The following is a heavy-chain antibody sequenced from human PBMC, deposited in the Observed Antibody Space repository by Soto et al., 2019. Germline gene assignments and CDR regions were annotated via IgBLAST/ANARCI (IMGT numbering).Heavy chain of an antibody. CDR3: AHKCGVDCHSVFFY. D-gene: IGHD2-21*02. J-gene: IGHJ4*02. V-gene: IGHV3-23*01. CDR1: GFTFSNYA. CDR2: ISGGGGSS. Sequence: EVQLLESGGGLVQPGGSLRLSCAASGFTFSNYAMSCVRQAPGKGLEWVSGISGGGGSSYYADSVKGRFTISRDKSKNTLYLQMISLRAEDTAVYYWAHKCGVDCHSVFFYWGQGTLVIVSS.